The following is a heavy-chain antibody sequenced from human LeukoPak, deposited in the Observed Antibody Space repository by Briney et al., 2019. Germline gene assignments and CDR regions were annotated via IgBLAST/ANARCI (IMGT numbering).Heavy chain of an antibody. Sequence: PGGSLRLSCEASGFTFSTFAMIWVRQAPGKGLEWVSYISSSSSTIYYADSVKGRFTISRDNAKNSLYLQMNSLRAEDTAVYYCARDLSGIAGYTYGRGIDYWGQGTLVTVSS. J-gene: IGHJ4*02. V-gene: IGHV3-48*01. CDR2: ISSSSSTI. D-gene: IGHD5-18*01. CDR3: ARDLSGIAGYTYGRGIDY. CDR1: GFTFSTFA.